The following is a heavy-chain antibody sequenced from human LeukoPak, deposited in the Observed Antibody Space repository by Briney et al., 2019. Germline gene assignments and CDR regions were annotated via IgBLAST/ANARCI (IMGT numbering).Heavy chain of an antibody. J-gene: IGHJ5*02. CDR1: GFTFSSYA. V-gene: IGHV3-23*01. D-gene: IGHD6-13*01. CDR3: AKDVGYSSSWYTWFDP. CDR2: ISGSGGST. Sequence: GGSLRLSCAASGFTFSSYAMSWVRQAPGKGLEWVSAISGSGGSTYYADSVKGRFTTSRDNSKNTLYLQMNSLRAEDTAVYYCAKDVGYSSSWYTWFDPWGQGTLVTVSA.